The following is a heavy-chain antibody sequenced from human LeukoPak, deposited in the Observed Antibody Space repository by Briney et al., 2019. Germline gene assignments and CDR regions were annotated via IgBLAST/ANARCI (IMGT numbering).Heavy chain of an antibody. CDR3: ARAWELKRELYYYYYMDV. CDR2: IKQDGSEK. V-gene: IGHV3-7*01. D-gene: IGHD1-26*01. CDR1: GFTFSSYW. J-gene: IGHJ6*03. Sequence: GGALRLSCAASGFTFSSYWMSWVRQAPGKGREWVANIKQDGSEKYYVDSVKGRFTISRDNAKNSLYLQINSLRAEDTAVSYCARAWELKRELYYYYYMDVWGKGTTVTVSS.